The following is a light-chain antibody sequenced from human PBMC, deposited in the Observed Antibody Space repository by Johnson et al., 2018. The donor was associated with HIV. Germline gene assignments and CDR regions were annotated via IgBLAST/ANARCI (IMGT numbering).Light chain of an antibody. Sequence: QSVLTQPPSVSAAPGQKVTISCSGSSSNIGNNYVSWYQQLPGTAPKLLICENNKRPSGIPDRFSGSKSGTSATLGITGLQTGDEADYYCGTWDRNLIGHVFGTGTKVTVL. CDR3: GTWDRNLIGHV. CDR2: ENN. J-gene: IGLJ1*01. V-gene: IGLV1-51*02. CDR1: SSNIGNNY.